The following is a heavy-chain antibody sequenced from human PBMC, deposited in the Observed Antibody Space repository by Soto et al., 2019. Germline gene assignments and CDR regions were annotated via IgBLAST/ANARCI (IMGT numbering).Heavy chain of an antibody. CDR1: GFTFDDYA. J-gene: IGHJ6*02. V-gene: IGHV3-9*01. CDR3: ARGRSSFYGMYE. CDR2: ISWNSGSI. Sequence: LRLSCAASGFTFDDYAMHWVRQAPGKGLEWVSGISWNSGSIGYADSVKGRFTISRDNSKNTLYLQMNSLRAEDTAVYYCARGRSSFYGMYEGGQGTTVT.